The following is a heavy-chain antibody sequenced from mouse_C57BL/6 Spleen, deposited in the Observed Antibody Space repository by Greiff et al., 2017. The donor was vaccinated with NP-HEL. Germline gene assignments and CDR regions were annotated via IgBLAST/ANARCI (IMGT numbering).Heavy chain of an antibody. CDR3: ASSHYGSRGEAYFDY. J-gene: IGHJ2*01. Sequence: VQLQQSGPELVKPGASVKISCKASGYSFTGYYMNWVKQSPEKSLEWIGEINPSTGGTTYNQKFKAKATLTVDKSSSTAYMQLKSLTSEDSAVYYGASSHYGSRGEAYFDYWGQGTTLTVSS. V-gene: IGHV1-42*01. D-gene: IGHD1-1*01. CDR1: GYSFTGYY. CDR2: INPSTGGT.